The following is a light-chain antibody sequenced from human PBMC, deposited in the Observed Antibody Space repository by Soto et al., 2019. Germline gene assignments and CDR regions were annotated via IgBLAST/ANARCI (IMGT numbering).Light chain of an antibody. Sequence: IVLTQSPCTLSLSPGETATLSCRASQSVSSSYLAWYQQKPGQAPRLLIYDASTRATGIPARFSGSGSETDFTLTITSLEPEDFAVYYCQQRNNWPPITFGQGTDWRL. V-gene: IGKV3-11*01. CDR3: QQRNNWPPIT. J-gene: IGKJ5*01. CDR2: DAS. CDR1: QSVSSSY.